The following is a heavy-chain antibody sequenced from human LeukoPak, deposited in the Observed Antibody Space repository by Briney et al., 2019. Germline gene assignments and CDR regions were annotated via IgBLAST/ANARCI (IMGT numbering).Heavy chain of an antibody. CDR3: ARGGERPMDV. CDR2: IYTTGST. CDR1: GGSINSGSYY. Sequence: SETLSLTCTVSGGSINSGSYYWSWIRQPAGKGLEWIGRIYTTGSTNYNPSLKSRVTISLDTSKNQFSLKLSSVTAADTAVYYCARGGERPMDVWGKGTTVTVSS. V-gene: IGHV4-61*02. D-gene: IGHD3-10*01. J-gene: IGHJ6*03.